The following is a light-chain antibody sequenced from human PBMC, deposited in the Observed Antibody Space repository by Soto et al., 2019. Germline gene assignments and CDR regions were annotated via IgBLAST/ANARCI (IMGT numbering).Light chain of an antibody. CDR2: DNN. CDR1: SSNIGAGYD. J-gene: IGLJ3*02. V-gene: IGLV1-40*01. CDR3: QSYDSSLSSWV. Sequence: SVLTQPPSVSGAPGQRVTISCTGSSSNIGAGYDVHWYQQLPGTAPKLLIYDNNNRPSGVPDRFSGSKSGTSASLAITGLQAEDEADYYCQSYDSSLSSWVFGGGTKLTVL.